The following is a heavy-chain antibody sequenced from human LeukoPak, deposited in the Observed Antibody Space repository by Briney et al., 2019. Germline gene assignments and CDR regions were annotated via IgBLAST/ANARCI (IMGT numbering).Heavy chain of an antibody. CDR2: INHSGTT. J-gene: IGHJ4*02. V-gene: IGHV4-34*01. CDR1: GGSFSDYY. D-gene: IGHD3-10*01. Sequence: SETLSLTCAVYGGSFSDYYWSWIRQPPGKGLEWIGEINHSGTTNYNPSLKSRVTISVDTSKNQFSLKLRSVTAAGTAVYYCARRILTMVRGVVSWVFDYWGQGTLVTVSS. CDR3: ARRILTMVRGVVSWVFDY.